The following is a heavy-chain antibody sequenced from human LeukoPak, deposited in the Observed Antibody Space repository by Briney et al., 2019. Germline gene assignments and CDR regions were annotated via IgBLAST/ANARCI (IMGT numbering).Heavy chain of an antibody. D-gene: IGHD5-12*01. CDR2: INPSGGST. CDR1: GYTFTTYY. Sequence: ASMKVSCKASGYTFTTYYMHWVRQAPGQGLEWMGIINPSGGSTSYAQNFQGRVTMTRDTSTSTVYMELSSLRSEDTAVYYCARVAGWLHNSYYFDYWGQGTLVTVSA. CDR3: ARVAGWLHNSYYFDY. V-gene: IGHV1-46*01. J-gene: IGHJ4*02.